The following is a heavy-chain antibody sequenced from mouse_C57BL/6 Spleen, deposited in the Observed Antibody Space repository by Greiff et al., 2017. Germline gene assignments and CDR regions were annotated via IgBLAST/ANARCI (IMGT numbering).Heavy chain of an antibody. J-gene: IGHJ4*01. CDR2: IHPNSGST. V-gene: IGHV1-64*01. Sequence: VQLQQPGAELVKPGASVKLSCKASGYTFTSYWMHWVKQRPGQGLEWIGMIHPNSGSTNYNEKFKSKATLTVDKSSSTAYMQLSSLTSEDSAVYYCARAYYSNYRGAMDYWGQGTSVTVSS. CDR1: GYTFTSYW. CDR3: ARAYYSNYRGAMDY. D-gene: IGHD2-5*01.